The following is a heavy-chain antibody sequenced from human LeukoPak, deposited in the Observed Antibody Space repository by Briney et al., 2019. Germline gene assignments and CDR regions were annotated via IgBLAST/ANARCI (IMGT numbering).Heavy chain of an antibody. D-gene: IGHD1-26*01. V-gene: IGHV3-23*01. CDR2: ISSSGGST. J-gene: IGHJ4*02. Sequence: GGSLRLSCAASGFTFSSYAMSWVRQAPGKGLEWVSTISSSGGSTYYAEFVKGRFTISRDNSKNTLYLQMNSLRAEDTAVYHCAKRPGSYLTYDYWGQGTLVTVSS. CDR3: AKRPGSYLTYDY. CDR1: GFTFSSYA.